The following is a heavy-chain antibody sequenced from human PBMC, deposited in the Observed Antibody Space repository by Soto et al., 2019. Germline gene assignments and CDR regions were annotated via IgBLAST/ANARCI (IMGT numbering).Heavy chain of an antibody. D-gene: IGHD2-21*02. V-gene: IGHV4-31*03. CDR2: IYYSGST. Sequence: QVQLQESGPGLVKPSQTLSLICTVSGASISSGGHYWTWIRQHPGKGLEWIGNIYYSGSTYYSPSLKSRVPISIDTSNNQVSLKLSSVTAADTAVYYCARDVLVTAIRPGAFDIWGQGTMVTVSS. CDR3: ARDVLVTAIRPGAFDI. CDR1: GASISSGGHY. J-gene: IGHJ3*02.